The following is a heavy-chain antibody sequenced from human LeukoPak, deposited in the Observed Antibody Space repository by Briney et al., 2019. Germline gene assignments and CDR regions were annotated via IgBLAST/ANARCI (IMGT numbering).Heavy chain of an antibody. D-gene: IGHD3-9*01. V-gene: IGHV6-1*01. CDR2: TYYRYKWYY. Sequence: SQTLSLTCAISGDSVSSNSAAWNWIRQSPSRGLEWLGRTYYRYKWYYDYAVSVQSRITINPDTSKNHFSLQLNSVTPEDTAVYYCARDRDDILTGYSRNASDIWGQGTMVTVSS. CDR3: ARDRDDILTGYSRNASDI. J-gene: IGHJ3*02. CDR1: GDSVSSNSAA.